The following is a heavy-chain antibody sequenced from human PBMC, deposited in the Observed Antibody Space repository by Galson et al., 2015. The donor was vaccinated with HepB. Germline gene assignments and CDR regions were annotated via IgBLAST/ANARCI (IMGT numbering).Heavy chain of an antibody. V-gene: IGHV3-72*01. CDR1: GFTFSDHF. D-gene: IGHD3-10*01. J-gene: IGHJ4*02. Sequence: SLRLSCAASGFTFSDHFVDWVRQGPGKGLEWVGRTKDKAYNYMTEYAASVKGRFTISRDDSKNSLYLQMNSLKSEDTAVYYCARIRGVYGDWGQGILVTVSS. CDR3: ARIRGVYGD. CDR2: TKDKAYNYMT.